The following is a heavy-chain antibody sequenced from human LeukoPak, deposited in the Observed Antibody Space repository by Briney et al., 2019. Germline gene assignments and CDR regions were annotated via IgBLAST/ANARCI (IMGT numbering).Heavy chain of an antibody. CDR3: AGRSCGGGWCCAVDY. Sequence: SETLSLTCTVSGGSISSSSYYWGWIRQPPGKGLEWIGSIYYSGSTYYNPSLKSRVTISVDTSKMQFSLKMNSMSAADTAVYYCAGRSCGGGWCCAVDYWGQGILVTVSS. J-gene: IGHJ4*02. D-gene: IGHD2-21*01. V-gene: IGHV4-39*07. CDR2: IYYSGST. CDR1: GGSISSSSYY.